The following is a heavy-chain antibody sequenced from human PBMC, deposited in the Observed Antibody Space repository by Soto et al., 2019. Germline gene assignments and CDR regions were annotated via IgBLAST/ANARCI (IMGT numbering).Heavy chain of an antibody. CDR2: IIPIFGTA. CDR1: GGTFSNYA. Sequence: ASVKVSCKASGGTFSNYAISWVRQAPGQGLEWMGGIIPIFGTANYAQKFQGRVTITADGSTSTAYMELSSLRSEDTAVYYCARNPNWSQDAFDISGQGTMVTVSS. V-gene: IGHV1-69*13. J-gene: IGHJ3*02. CDR3: ARNPNWSQDAFDI.